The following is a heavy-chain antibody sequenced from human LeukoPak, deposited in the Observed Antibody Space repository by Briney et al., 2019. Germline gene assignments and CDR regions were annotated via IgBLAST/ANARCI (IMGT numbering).Heavy chain of an antibody. CDR3: ARGELSWYFDL. V-gene: IGHV1-8*02. J-gene: IGHJ2*01. D-gene: IGHD1-26*01. Sequence: ASVKVSCKASGYTFTGYYMHWVRQATGQGLEWMGWMNPNSGNTGYAQKFQGRVTMTRNTSISTAYMELSSLRSEDTAVYYCARGELSWYFDLWGRGTLVTVSS. CDR2: MNPNSGNT. CDR1: GYTFTGYY.